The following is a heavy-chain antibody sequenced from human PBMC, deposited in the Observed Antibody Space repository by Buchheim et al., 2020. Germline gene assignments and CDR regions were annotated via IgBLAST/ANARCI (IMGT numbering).Heavy chain of an antibody. CDR3: ASREELSLVVSNWYFDL. D-gene: IGHD3-16*02. CDR1: GGTFSSYA. J-gene: IGHJ2*01. CDR2: IIPIFGTA. Sequence: QVQLVQSGAEVKKPGSSVKVSCKASGGTFSSYAISWVRQAPGQGLEWMGGIIPIFGTANYAQKFQGRVTITADKSTSTAYMELSSLRSEDTAVYCCASREELSLVVSNWYFDLWGRGTL. V-gene: IGHV1-69*06.